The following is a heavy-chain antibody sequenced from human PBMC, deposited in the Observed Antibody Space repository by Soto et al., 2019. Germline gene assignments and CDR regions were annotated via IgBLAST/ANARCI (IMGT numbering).Heavy chain of an antibody. CDR2: IIPIFGTA. CDR1: GGTFSSYA. V-gene: IGHV1-69*13. Sequence: SVKVSFKASGGTFSSYAISWVRQAPGQGLEWMGGIIPIFGTANYAQKFQGRVTITADESTSTAYMELSSLRSEDTAVYYCARANDPRKQQLAHWGQGTLVTVSS. CDR3: ARANDPRKQQLAH. J-gene: IGHJ4*02. D-gene: IGHD6-13*01.